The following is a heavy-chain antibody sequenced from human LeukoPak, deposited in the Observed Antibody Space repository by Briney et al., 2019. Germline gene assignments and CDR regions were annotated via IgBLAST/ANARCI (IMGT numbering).Heavy chain of an antibody. V-gene: IGHV3-74*01. CDR2: INSDGSST. D-gene: IGHD5-18*01. Sequence: GGSLRLSCAASGFTFSRYWMHWVRQAPGKGLVWVSRINSDGSSTSYADSVKGRFTISRDNAKSTLYLQMNSLRAEDTAVYYCARFWDTAMALDYWGQGTLVTVSS. CDR3: ARFWDTAMALDY. CDR1: GFTFSRYW. J-gene: IGHJ4*02.